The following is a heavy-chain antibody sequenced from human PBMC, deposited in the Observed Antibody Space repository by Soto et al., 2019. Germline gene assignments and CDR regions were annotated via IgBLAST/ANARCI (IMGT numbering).Heavy chain of an antibody. J-gene: IGHJ4*02. D-gene: IGHD6-19*01. CDR2: ISYDGSNK. CDR1: GFTFSSYG. CDR3: AKESILVAGTSTMNFDY. V-gene: IGHV3-30*18. Sequence: GGSLRLSCAASGFTFSSYGMHWVRQAPGKGLEWVAVISYDGSNKYYAESVKGRFTISRDNSKNTLYLQMNSLRAEDTAVYYCAKESILVAGTSTMNFDYWGQGTLVTVSS.